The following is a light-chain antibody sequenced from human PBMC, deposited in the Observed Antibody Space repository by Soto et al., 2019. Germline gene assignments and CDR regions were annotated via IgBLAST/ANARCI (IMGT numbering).Light chain of an antibody. CDR2: GAS. Sequence: DIQLTQSPSFLSASVGGRVTITCRASQAISSHLAWYQQKPGKAPNLLIYGASTLQSGVPSRFSGSGSGTQFTLTISSLQPEDFATYYCQQLKSYTEWTFGQGTKVDIK. J-gene: IGKJ1*01. V-gene: IGKV1-9*01. CDR3: QQLKSYTEWT. CDR1: QAISSH.